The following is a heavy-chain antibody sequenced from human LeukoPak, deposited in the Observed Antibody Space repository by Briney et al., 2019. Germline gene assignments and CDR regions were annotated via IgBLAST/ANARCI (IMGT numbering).Heavy chain of an antibody. Sequence: GSSVKVSCKASGGTFSSYAISWVRQAPGQGLEWMGGIIPIFGTANYAQKFQGRVTITADESTSTAYMELSSLRSEDTAVYYCARSHYDILTGYYRTFDYWGQGTLVTVSS. V-gene: IGHV1-69*01. D-gene: IGHD3-9*01. J-gene: IGHJ4*02. CDR1: GGTFSSYA. CDR2: IIPIFGTA. CDR3: ARSHYDILTGYYRTFDY.